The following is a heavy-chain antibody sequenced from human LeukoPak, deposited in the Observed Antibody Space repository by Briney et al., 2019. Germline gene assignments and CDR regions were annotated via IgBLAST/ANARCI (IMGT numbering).Heavy chain of an antibody. CDR3: ARGGESWFGELLYWFDP. CDR2: MNPNSGNT. Sequence: ASVKVSCKASGYTFTSYDINWVRQATGQGLEWMGWMNPNSGNTGYAQKFQGRVTMTRNTSISTAYMELSSLRSEETAVYYCARGGESWFGELLYWFDPWGQGTLVTVSS. V-gene: IGHV1-8*01. J-gene: IGHJ5*02. CDR1: GYTFTSYD. D-gene: IGHD3-10*01.